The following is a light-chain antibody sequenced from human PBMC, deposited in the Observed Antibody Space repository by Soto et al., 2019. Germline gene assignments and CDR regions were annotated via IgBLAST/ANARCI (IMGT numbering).Light chain of an antibody. J-gene: IGKJ1*01. CDR1: QSININY. Sequence: EIVLTQSPGTLSLSPGERATLSCRASQSININYLAWYQQKTGQGPRLLMYGASGRATGIPDRFSGSGSGTDFTLTISRLEPEDFAMYYWQQYDNSPRTFGQGTMVQIK. CDR3: QQYDNSPRT. CDR2: GAS. V-gene: IGKV3-20*01.